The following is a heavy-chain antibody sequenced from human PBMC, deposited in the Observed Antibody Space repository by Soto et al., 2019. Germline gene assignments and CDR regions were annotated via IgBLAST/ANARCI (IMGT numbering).Heavy chain of an antibody. D-gene: IGHD5-12*01. CDR1: GYTYIIYR. Sequence: SEKISEDGRGYTYIIYRSGPVRQMPGKGLEWMGIIYPGDSDTRYSPSFQGQVTISVDKSISTAYLQWSSLKASDTAMYFCARKYSGYDYWGQGTLVTVSS. J-gene: IGHJ4*02. V-gene: IGHV5-51*01. CDR2: IYPGDSDT. CDR3: ARKYSGYDY.